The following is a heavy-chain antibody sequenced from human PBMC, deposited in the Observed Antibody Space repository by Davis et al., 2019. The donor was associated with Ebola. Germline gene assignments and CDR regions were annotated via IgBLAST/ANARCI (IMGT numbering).Heavy chain of an antibody. CDR1: GFTFSDYY. J-gene: IGHJ4*02. V-gene: IGHV3-11*06. CDR3: SRDRWELLLDS. D-gene: IGHD1-26*01. CDR2: ISSSSSYT. Sequence: GESLKISCAASGFTFSDYYMSWIRQAPGKGLEWVSYISSSSSYTNYADSVKGRFTITRDNAKNSLYLQMNSLRDEDTAVYYCSRDRWELLLDSWGQGTLVTVSS.